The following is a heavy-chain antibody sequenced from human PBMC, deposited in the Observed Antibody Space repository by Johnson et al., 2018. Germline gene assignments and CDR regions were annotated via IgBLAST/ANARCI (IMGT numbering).Heavy chain of an antibody. D-gene: IGHD4-23*01. V-gene: IGHV3-13*01. J-gene: IGHJ3*02. CDR2: IGTVGDT. CDR3: ARGGDDGKEDAFDI. Sequence: EVQLVASGGALVQPGGSLRLSCAASGFTFSNYDMHWVRQATGKGLEWVSAIGTVGDTYYPGSVKGRFIISRDNAKNSLYLQMNNLRAGDTAVYYCARGGDDGKEDAFDIWGPGTMVTVAS. CDR1: GFTFSNYD.